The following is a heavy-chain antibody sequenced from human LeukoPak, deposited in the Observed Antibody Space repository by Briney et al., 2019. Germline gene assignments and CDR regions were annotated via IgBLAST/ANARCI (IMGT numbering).Heavy chain of an antibody. CDR2: INPASAGA. V-gene: IGHV1-2*02. Sequence: ASVKVSCKPSGYTFTNYYIHWVRQAPGQGPEWVGWINPASAGAAFAPKFQGRVSMTWDSSIATAFMDLTSLRSNDTAIYYCARQLGNYYRAFDFWGQGTLVTVSS. CDR1: GYTFTNYY. J-gene: IGHJ4*02. D-gene: IGHD1-26*01. CDR3: ARQLGNYYRAFDF.